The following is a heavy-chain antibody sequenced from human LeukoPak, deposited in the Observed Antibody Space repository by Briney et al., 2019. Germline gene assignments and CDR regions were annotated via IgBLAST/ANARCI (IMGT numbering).Heavy chain of an antibody. CDR3: ASDGYGSGSYWYYYYMDV. J-gene: IGHJ6*03. CDR1: GYTFTNYG. Sequence: ASVKVSCKASGYTFTNYGITWVRQAPGQGLEWMGWISAYNGNTNYAQKLQGRVTMTTDTSTSTAYMELRSLRSDDTAVYYCASDGYGSGSYWYYYYMDVWGKGTTVTVSS. V-gene: IGHV1-18*01. D-gene: IGHD3-10*01. CDR2: ISAYNGNT.